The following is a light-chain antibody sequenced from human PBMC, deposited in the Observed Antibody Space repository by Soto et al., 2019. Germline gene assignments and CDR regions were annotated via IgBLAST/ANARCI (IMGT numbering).Light chain of an antibody. J-gene: IGKJ1*01. CDR1: QTISSW. CDR2: TAS. CDR3: QHYNSYSEA. V-gene: IGKV1-5*03. Sequence: DIQMTQSPSTLSGSVVARVTITCRASQTISSWLAWYQQKPGKAPKLLIYTASTLKSGVPSRFSGSGSGTEFTLTISSLQPDDFATYYCQHYNSYSEAFGQGTKVDI.